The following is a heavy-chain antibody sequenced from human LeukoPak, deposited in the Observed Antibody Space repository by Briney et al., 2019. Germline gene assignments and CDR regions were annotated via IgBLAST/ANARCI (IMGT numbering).Heavy chain of an antibody. CDR2: IRDIGART. Sequence: RGSLRLSCAASGFTFLTYAMSWVSQAPGKGIQWVSVIRDIGARTYYADSVKGRFTISRDNSKNTLYLQMNSLRAEDTAVYYCAKAGRSGWYPGWPFDIWGQGTMVTVSS. CDR1: GFTFLTYA. V-gene: IGHV3-23*01. CDR3: AKAGRSGWYPGWPFDI. J-gene: IGHJ3*02. D-gene: IGHD6-19*01.